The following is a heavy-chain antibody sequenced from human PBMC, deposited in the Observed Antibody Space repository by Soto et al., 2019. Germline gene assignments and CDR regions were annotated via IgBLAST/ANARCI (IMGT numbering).Heavy chain of an antibody. V-gene: IGHV1-24*01. CDR3: ATQLYLAAAGTWGFDP. D-gene: IGHD6-13*01. J-gene: IGHJ5*02. CDR2: FDPEDGET. Sequence: GASVKVSCKVSGYTLTELSMHWVRQAPGKGLEWMGGFDPEDGETIYAQKFQGRVTMTEDTSTDTAYMELSSLRSEDTAVYYCATQLYLAAAGTWGFDPWGQGTLVTVSS. CDR1: GYTLTELS.